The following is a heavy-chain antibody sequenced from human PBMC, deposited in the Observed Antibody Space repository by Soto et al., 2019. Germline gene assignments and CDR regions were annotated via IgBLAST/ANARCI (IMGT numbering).Heavy chain of an antibody. CDR3: ARDPGYCSGGSCLGYYYGMDV. D-gene: IGHD2-15*01. J-gene: IGHJ6*02. CDR1: GGTFSSYA. Sequence: QVQLVQSGAEVKKPGSSVKVSCKASGGTFSSYAISWVRQAPGQGLEWMGGIIPIFGTANYAQKFQGRVTITADESTSTAYMELSSLRSEDTAVYYCARDPGYCSGGSCLGYYYGMDVWGQGNTVTVSS. V-gene: IGHV1-69*01. CDR2: IIPIFGTA.